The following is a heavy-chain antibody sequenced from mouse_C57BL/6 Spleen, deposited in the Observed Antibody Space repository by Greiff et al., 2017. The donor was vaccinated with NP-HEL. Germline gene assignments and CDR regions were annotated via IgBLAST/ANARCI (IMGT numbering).Heavy chain of an antibody. CDR2: IYPGDGDT. Sequence: VQGVESGAELVKPGASVKISCKASGYAFSSYWMNWVKQRPGKGLEWIGQIYPGDGDTNYNGKFKGKATLTADKSSSTAYMQLSSLTSEDSAVYFCARSTAQAPDYWGQGTTLTVSS. D-gene: IGHD3-2*02. V-gene: IGHV1-80*01. J-gene: IGHJ2*01. CDR3: ARSTAQAPDY. CDR1: GYAFSSYW.